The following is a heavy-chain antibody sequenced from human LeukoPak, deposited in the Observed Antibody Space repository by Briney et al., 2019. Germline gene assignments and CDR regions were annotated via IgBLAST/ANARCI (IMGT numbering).Heavy chain of an antibody. J-gene: IGHJ3*02. CDR3: VREGGGDRGRAFDM. CDR2: INPNGGST. V-gene: IGHV1-46*01. CDR1: GYSFTSYF. Sequence: ASAKVSCKASGYSFTSYFIHWVRQAPGQGLEWMGIINPNGGSTGYAQKFQGRVSMSRDTSTSTVYMELSSLRSEDTAVYYCVREGGGDRGRAFDMWGQGTMVTVSS. D-gene: IGHD2-21*02.